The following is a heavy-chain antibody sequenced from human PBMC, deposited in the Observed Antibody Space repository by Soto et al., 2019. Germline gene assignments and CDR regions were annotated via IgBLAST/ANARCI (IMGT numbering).Heavy chain of an antibody. CDR1: GFSLSTSGVG. V-gene: IGHV2-5*02. CDR2: IYWDDVK. CDR3: ARKGSGDYALDY. Sequence: QITLKESGPTLVKPTQTLTLTCTLSGFSLSTSGVGVGWIRQSPGKALEWLAVIYWDDVKHYTPSLERRLTITKDTSASEVVLTMTNMDPVDTATYYCARKGSGDYALDYWGQGILVTVSS. D-gene: IGHD4-17*01. J-gene: IGHJ4*02.